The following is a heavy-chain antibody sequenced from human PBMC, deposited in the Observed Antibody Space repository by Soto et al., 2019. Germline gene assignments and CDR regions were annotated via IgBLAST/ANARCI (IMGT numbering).Heavy chain of an antibody. J-gene: IGHJ5*02. V-gene: IGHV3-30-3*01. CDR3: ARGWVYGDSVWFDP. CDR1: GFTFSSYA. CDR2: ISYDGSNK. Sequence: QVQLVESGGGVVQPGRSLRLSCAASGFTFSSYAMHWVRQAPGKGLEWVAVISYDGSNKYYADSVKGRFTISRDNSKNTLYLQMNSLRAEDTAVYYCARGWVYGDSVWFDPWGQGTLVTVSS. D-gene: IGHD4-17*01.